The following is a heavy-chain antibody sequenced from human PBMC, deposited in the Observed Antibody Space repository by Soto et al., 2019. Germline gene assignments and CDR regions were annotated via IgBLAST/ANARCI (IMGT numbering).Heavy chain of an antibody. V-gene: IGHV1-46*01. CDR3: AREDSYIYGSTRGHLDY. CDR2: ITPSSGTT. J-gene: IGHJ4*02. Sequence: QVQLVQSGAEVKKPGASVKVSCKASGYSFTTYYIHWVRQAPGQGLEWMGLITPSSGTTIYAQKYQGRVTMTRDTSTTTVYMDLSSLRSEDTAVYYCAREDSYIYGSTRGHLDYWGQGTLVTVSS. D-gene: IGHD5-18*01. CDR1: GYSFTTYY.